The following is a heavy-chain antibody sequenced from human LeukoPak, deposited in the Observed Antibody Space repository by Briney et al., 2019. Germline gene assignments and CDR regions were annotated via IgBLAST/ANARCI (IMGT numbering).Heavy chain of an antibody. D-gene: IGHD6-6*01. CDR2: IIPILGIA. Sequence: WASVKVSCKASGGTFSSYAISWVRQAPGQGLEWMGRIIPILGIANYAQKFQGRVTITADKSTSTAYMELSSLRSEDTAVYYCARDLGYSRSSGSVRDYWGQGTLVTVSS. CDR3: ARDLGYSRSSGSVRDY. V-gene: IGHV1-69*04. J-gene: IGHJ4*02. CDR1: GGTFSSYA.